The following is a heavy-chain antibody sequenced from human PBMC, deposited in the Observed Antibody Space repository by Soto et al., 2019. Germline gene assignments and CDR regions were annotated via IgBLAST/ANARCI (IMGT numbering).Heavy chain of an antibody. V-gene: IGHV3-23*01. CDR1: GFTFSSYA. J-gene: IGHJ4*02. CDR3: AKDIAYYYDSSGSDY. CDR2: ISGSGGST. D-gene: IGHD3-22*01. Sequence: EVQLLESGGGLVQPGGSLRLSCAASGFTFSSYAMSWVRQAPGKGLEWVSAISGSGGSTYYADSVKGRFTISRDNSKNTLYLQMNSLRAEDTPVYYCAKDIAYYYDSSGSDYWGQGTLVTVSS.